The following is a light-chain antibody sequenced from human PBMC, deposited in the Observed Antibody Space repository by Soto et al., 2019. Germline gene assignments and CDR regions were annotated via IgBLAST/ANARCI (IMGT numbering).Light chain of an antibody. CDR2: DAS. J-gene: IGKJ1*01. V-gene: IGKV3-20*01. CDR3: QQYGTSPRT. CDR1: QSVSSGY. Sequence: EIVLMQSPGTLSLSPGERATLSFSASQSVSSGYLAWYQQKAGQAPRLLIYDASSRATGIPDRFSGSGSGTDFTLTIVRLEPEDFAVYYCQQYGTSPRTFGQGTKVDIK.